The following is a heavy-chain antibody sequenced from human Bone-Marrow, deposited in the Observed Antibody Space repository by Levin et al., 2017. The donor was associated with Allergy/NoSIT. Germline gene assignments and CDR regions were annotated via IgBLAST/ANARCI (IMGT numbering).Heavy chain of an antibody. CDR1: GGSVSSAYYY. V-gene: IGHV4-61*01. Sequence: SETLSLTCTVSGGSVSSAYYYWSWIRQPPGKGLEWIGCISYSGNTNYNPSLKSRVTISLNTSKNQVSLKLNSVTAADTAVYDCAREIGSSSGWFHFDYWGQGTLVTASS. CDR2: ISYSGNT. J-gene: IGHJ4*02. D-gene: IGHD6-19*01. CDR3: AREIGSSSGWFHFDY.